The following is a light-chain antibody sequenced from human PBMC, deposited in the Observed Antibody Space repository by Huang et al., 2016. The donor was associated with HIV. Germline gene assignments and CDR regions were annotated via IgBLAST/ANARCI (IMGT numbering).Light chain of an antibody. J-gene: IGKJ2*01. CDR3: QQYGSSSYT. CDR1: QRVSSRY. Sequence: EIVFTQSPASLSLSPGERAMLSCGASQRVSSRYLAWFQQKPGLPPRLLIYDASVRAPGIPDRFSGRGAGTDFTLTISRLEPEDFAVYYCQQYGSSSYTFGPGTKLEIK. CDR2: DAS. V-gene: IGKV3D-20*01.